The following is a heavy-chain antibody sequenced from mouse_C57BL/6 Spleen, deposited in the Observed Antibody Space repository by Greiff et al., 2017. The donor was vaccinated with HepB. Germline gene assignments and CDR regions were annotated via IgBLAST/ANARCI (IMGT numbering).Heavy chain of an antibody. CDR3: VRGDGNFWYSDV. CDR2: IRSKSSNYAT. CDR1: GFTFNTYA. Sequence: EVQVVESGGGLVQPKGSLKLSCAASGFTFNTYAMHWVRQAPGKGLEWVARIRSKSSNYATYYADSVKDRFTISRDDSQSMLYLQMNNLKTEDTAMYYCVRGDGNFWYSDVWGTGTTVTVSS. V-gene: IGHV10-3*01. J-gene: IGHJ1*03. D-gene: IGHD2-1*01.